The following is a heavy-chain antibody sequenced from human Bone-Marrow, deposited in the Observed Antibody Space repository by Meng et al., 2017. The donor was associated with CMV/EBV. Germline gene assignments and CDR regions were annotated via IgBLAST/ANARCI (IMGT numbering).Heavy chain of an antibody. D-gene: IGHD1-1*01. J-gene: IGHJ6*02. CDR2: IIPILGIA. CDR1: GGTFSSYA. V-gene: IGHV1-69*10. Sequence: SVKVSCKASGGTFSSYAISWVRQAPGQGLEWMGGIIPILGIANYAQKFQGRVTITADKSTSTAYMELSSLRSEDTAVYYCASELEPAYYGMDVWGQGTTVTVSS. CDR3: ASELEPAYYGMDV.